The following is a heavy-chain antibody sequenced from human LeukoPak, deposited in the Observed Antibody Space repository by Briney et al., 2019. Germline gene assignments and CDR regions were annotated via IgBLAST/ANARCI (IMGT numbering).Heavy chain of an antibody. D-gene: IGHD3-16*02. J-gene: IGHJ5*02. CDR2: TYYRSKWYN. CDR3: ARDAPDDYVWGSYRSVSGTWFDP. CDR1: GDSVSSNSAA. Sequence: SQTLSLTCAISGDSVSSNSAAWNWIRQSPSRGLEWLGRTYYRSKWYNDYAVSVKSRITINPDTSKNQCSLQLNSVTPEDTAVYYCARDAPDDYVWGSYRSVSGTWFDPWGQGTLVTVSS. V-gene: IGHV6-1*01.